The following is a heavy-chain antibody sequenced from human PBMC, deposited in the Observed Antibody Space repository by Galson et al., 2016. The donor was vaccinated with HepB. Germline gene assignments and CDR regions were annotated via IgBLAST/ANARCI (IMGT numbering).Heavy chain of an antibody. V-gene: IGHV1-18*04. D-gene: IGHD2-21*01. CDR1: GYAFTSYG. J-gene: IGHJ4*02. CDR3: ARGSMTGYVDY. Sequence: SVKVSCKASGYAFTSYGMNWVRQAPGQGLEWMGQISGYNGNTQYAQRLQGRVTMTTDTSTNTVYMELRSLTAEDTAVYYCARGSMTGYVDYWGQGTLITVSS. CDR2: ISGYNGNT.